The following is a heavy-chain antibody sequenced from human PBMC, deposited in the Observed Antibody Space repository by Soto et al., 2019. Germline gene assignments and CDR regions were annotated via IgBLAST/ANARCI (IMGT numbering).Heavy chain of an antibody. V-gene: IGHV3-30*18. J-gene: IGHJ4*02. D-gene: IGHD3-22*01. CDR2: ISYDGSNK. Sequence: QVQLVESGGGVVQPGRSLRLSCAASGFTFSSYGMHWVRQAPGKGLEWVAVISYDGSNKYYADSVKGRFTISRDNSKNTRYLQMNSLRAEDTAVYYCAKDTAYYYDSSGYYGGFDYWGQGTLVTVSS. CDR1: GFTFSSYG. CDR3: AKDTAYYYDSSGYYGGFDY.